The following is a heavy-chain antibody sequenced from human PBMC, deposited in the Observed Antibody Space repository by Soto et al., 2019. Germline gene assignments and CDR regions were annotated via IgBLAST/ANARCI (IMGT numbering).Heavy chain of an antibody. CDR2: INHSGST. Sequence: PSETLSLTCAVYGGSFSGYYWSWIRQPPGKGLEWIGEINHSGSTNYNPSLKSRVIISVDTSKNQFSLKLSSVTAADTAVYYCARESVSSTIFNDAFDIWGQGTMVT. V-gene: IGHV4-34*01. CDR1: GGSFSGYY. J-gene: IGHJ3*02. CDR3: ARESVSSTIFNDAFDI. D-gene: IGHD6-13*01.